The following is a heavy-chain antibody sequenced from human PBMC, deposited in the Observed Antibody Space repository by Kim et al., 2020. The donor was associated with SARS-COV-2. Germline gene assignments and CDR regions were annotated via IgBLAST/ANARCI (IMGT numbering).Heavy chain of an antibody. CDR2: ISSSSSYI. J-gene: IGHJ5*02. V-gene: IGHV3-21*01. CDR3: ARDSYIWGSYPYGGYNWFDP. CDR1: GFTFSSYS. Sequence: GGSLRLSCAASGFTFSSYSMNWVRQAPGKGLEWVSCISSSSSYIYYADSVKGRFTISRDNAKNSLYLQMNSLRAEDTAVYYCARDSYIWGSYPYGGYNWFDPWGQGTLVNGSS. D-gene: IGHD3-16*01.